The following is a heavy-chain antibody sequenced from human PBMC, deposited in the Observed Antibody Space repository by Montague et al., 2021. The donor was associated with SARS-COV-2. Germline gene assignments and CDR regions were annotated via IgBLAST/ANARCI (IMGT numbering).Heavy chain of an antibody. V-gene: IGHV2-5*02. Sequence: PALVKPTQTLTLTCTFSGFSLNASGLCVGWIRQPPGKALEWLASIYWDDDKRYSPSLKTRLTITKDTSKSQVVLRMTNVDPVDTATYYCAHSPIERGFWGQGTLVTVSS. CDR1: GFSLNASGLC. J-gene: IGHJ4*02. CDR3: AHSPIERGF. CDR2: IYWDDDK. D-gene: IGHD5-24*01.